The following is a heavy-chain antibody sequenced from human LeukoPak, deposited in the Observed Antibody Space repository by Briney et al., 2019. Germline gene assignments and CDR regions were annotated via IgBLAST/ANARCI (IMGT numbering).Heavy chain of an antibody. CDR3: ARGVKSAVWQAFDI. D-gene: IGHD6-13*01. CDR2: INQDGSEK. Sequence: GGSLRLSCAASGFTFSIYWMSWVRQVPGKGLEWVVNINQDGSEKYYVDSVKGRFTISRDNAKNSLYLQMNSLRAEDTAVYYCARGVKSAVWQAFDIWGQGTMVTVSS. J-gene: IGHJ3*02. V-gene: IGHV3-7*04. CDR1: GFTFSIYW.